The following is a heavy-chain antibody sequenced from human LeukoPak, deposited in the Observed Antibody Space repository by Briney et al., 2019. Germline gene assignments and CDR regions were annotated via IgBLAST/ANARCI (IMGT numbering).Heavy chain of an antibody. J-gene: IGHJ4*02. CDR2: IYTSGST. Sequence: SETLSLTCTVSGGSLSSGSYYWSWIRQPAGKGLEWIGRIYTSGSTNYNPSLKSRVTISVDTSKNQFSLKLSSVTAADTAVYYCARVGATFDYWGQGTLVTVSS. V-gene: IGHV4-61*02. D-gene: IGHD1-26*01. CDR1: GGSLSSGSYY. CDR3: ARVGATFDY.